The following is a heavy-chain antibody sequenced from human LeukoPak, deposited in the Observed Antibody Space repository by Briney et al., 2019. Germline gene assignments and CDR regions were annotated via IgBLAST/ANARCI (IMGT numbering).Heavy chain of an antibody. CDR1: GFTFSSYE. Sequence: GGSLRLSCAASGFTFSSYEMNWVRQAPGKGLEWVSYISSSGSTIYYADSVKGRFTISRDNAKNSLYLQMNSLRAEDSGVYYCVTHKNLRYWGRGTLVTVSS. J-gene: IGHJ4*02. D-gene: IGHD5/OR15-5a*01. CDR3: VTHKNLRY. V-gene: IGHV3-48*03. CDR2: ISSSGSTI.